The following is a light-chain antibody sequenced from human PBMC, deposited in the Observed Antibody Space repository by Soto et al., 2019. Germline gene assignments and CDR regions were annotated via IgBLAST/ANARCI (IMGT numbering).Light chain of an antibody. J-gene: IGKJ5*01. CDR1: QSVSTY. Sequence: EVELTQSPDTLSLSPGDRATLSCRASQSVSTYLAWYQQKPGQAPRLLIYDASNRATGIPARFSGSGSGTDFTLTISSLEPEDFAVYYCQQRSDWPPITFGQGTRLDI. CDR2: DAS. CDR3: QQRSDWPPIT. V-gene: IGKV3-11*01.